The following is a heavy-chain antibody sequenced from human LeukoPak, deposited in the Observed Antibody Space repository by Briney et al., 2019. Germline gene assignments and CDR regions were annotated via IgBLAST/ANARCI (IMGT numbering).Heavy chain of an antibody. CDR2: IYHSGST. Sequence: PSETLSLTCAVSGGSISSGGYSWSWIRQPPGKGLEWIGYIYHSGSTYYNPSLKSRVTISVDRSKHQFSLKLSSVTAADTAVYYCARAMGRYCSGGSCYSGVWAFDIWGQGTMVTVSS. CDR3: ARAMGRYCSGGSCYSGVWAFDI. J-gene: IGHJ3*02. D-gene: IGHD2-15*01. V-gene: IGHV4-30-2*01. CDR1: GGSISSGGYS.